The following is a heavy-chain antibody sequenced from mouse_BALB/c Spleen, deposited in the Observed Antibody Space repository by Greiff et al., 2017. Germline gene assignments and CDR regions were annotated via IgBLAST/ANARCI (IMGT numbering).Heavy chain of an antibody. CDR2: ISSGGSYT. D-gene: IGHD2-3*01. Sequence: EVHLVESGGGLVKPGGSLKLSCAASGFTFSSYAMSWVRQTPEKRLEWVATISSGGSYTYYPDSVKGRFTISRDNAKNTLYLQMSSLRSEDTAMYYCARHDGYYGVAYWGQGTLVTVSA. V-gene: IGHV5-9-3*01. J-gene: IGHJ3*01. CDR1: GFTFSSYA. CDR3: ARHDGYYGVAY.